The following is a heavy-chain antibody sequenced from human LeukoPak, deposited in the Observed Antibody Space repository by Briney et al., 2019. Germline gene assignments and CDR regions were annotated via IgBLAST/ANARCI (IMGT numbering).Heavy chain of an antibody. V-gene: IGHV3-9*01. CDR3: ARPPTTVSPRDY. J-gene: IGHJ4*02. Sequence: GRSLRLSCAASGFTFDDYAMHWVRQAPGKGLEWVSGISWNSGSIGYADSVKGRFTISRDNAKNSLYLQMNSLRAEDTAVYYCARPPTTVSPRDYWGQGTLVTVSS. CDR1: GFTFDDYA. D-gene: IGHD4-11*01. CDR2: ISWNSGSI.